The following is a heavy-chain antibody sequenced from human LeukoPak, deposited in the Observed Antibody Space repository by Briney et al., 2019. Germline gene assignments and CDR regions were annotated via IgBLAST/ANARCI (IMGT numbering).Heavy chain of an antibody. Sequence: GGSLRLSCAASGFTFSSYAMHWVRQAPGKGLEWVAVISYDGSNKYYADSVKGRFTISRDNSKNTLYLQMNSLRAEDTAVYYCASAFDYYDSSGYPLDYWGQGTLVTVSS. J-gene: IGHJ4*02. V-gene: IGHV3-30*04. D-gene: IGHD3-22*01. CDR2: ISYDGSNK. CDR3: ASAFDYYDSSGYPLDY. CDR1: GFTFSSYA.